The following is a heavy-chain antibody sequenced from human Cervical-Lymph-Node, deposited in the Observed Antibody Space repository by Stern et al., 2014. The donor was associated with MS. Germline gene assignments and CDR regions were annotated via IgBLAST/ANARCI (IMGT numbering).Heavy chain of an antibody. V-gene: IGHV3-48*02. J-gene: IGHJ2*01. CDR2: ISSSAGTI. D-gene: IGHD2-8*02. CDR3: ARSTGYWYFDL. CDR1: GFTLSPFG. Sequence: EMQLVESGGGLAQPGGSLRLSCAASGFTLSPFGLNWVRQAPGKGLEWVSHISSSAGTIYYADSVKGRFTISRDNAKNALSLEMTSLRDEDTAVYYCARSTGYWYFDLWGRGTLVTVS.